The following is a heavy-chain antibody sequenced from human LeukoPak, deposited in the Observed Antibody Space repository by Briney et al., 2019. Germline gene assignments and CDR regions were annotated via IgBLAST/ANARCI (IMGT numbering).Heavy chain of an antibody. Sequence: GGSLRLSCAASGFTFSSYAMSWVRQAPGEGLEWVSALSGSGVSPYYEDSELGQFTISRDNSRNTLYLQINSLRAEDTAVYYCAKEGGYDYGDYHPGYWGQGTLVTVSS. D-gene: IGHD4-17*01. V-gene: IGHV3-23*01. CDR1: GFTFSSYA. CDR3: AKEGGYDYGDYHPGY. J-gene: IGHJ4*02. CDR2: LSGSGVSP.